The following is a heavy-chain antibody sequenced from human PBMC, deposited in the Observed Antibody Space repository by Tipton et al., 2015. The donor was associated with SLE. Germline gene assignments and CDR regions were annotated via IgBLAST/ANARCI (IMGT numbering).Heavy chain of an antibody. Sequence: TLSLTCAVYGGSFSGYYWSWIRQPPGKGLEWIGEINHSGSTNYNPSLKSRVTISVDTSKNQFSLKLSSVTAADTAAYYCARGASSRGGYYYYYMDVWGKGTTVTVSS. CDR2: INHSGST. D-gene: IGHD3-10*01. V-gene: IGHV4-34*01. CDR1: GGSFSGYY. CDR3: ARGASSRGGYYYYYMDV. J-gene: IGHJ6*03.